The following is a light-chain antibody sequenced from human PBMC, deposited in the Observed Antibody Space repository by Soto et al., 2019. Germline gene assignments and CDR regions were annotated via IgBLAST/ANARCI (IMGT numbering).Light chain of an antibody. Sequence: DIQMTQSPSSLSASVGDRVTITCRASQSISSYLNWYQQKPGKAPKLLIYAASSLQSGVPSRFSGSGSGTDFTLTISSLQPEDFATYYCQQSYSTPRLTFGGGTQGDIK. CDR2: AAS. V-gene: IGKV1-39*01. CDR1: QSISSY. CDR3: QQSYSTPRLT. J-gene: IGKJ4*01.